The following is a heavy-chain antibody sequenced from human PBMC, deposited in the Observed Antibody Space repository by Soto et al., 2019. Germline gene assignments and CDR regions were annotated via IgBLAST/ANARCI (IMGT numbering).Heavy chain of an antibody. Sequence: EVHLVESGGRLVQRGGSLRLSCSGSGFIFGDHVMDWVRQAPGKGLEWVAGISGSGNSPFFRDSVKGRFTISRDNSKNTVYLEMNNLRDEDSAIYFCARGTHSYSGSHELDAWGLGTLVTVSS. D-gene: IGHD1-26*01. CDR1: GFIFGDHV. V-gene: IGHV3-23*04. CDR2: ISGSGNSP. CDR3: ARGTHSYSGSHELDA. J-gene: IGHJ5*02.